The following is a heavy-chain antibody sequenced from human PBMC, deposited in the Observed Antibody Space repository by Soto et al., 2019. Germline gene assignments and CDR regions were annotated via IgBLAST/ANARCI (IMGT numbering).Heavy chain of an antibody. J-gene: IGHJ4*02. CDR3: AKTPRRDGYNPLDY. V-gene: IGHV3-30*18. CDR1: GFTFSSYG. D-gene: IGHD5-12*01. CDR2: ISYDGSNK. Sequence: GGSLGLSCAASGFTFSSYGMHWVRQAPGKGLEWVAVISYDGSNKYYADSVKGRFTISRDNSKNTLYLQMNSLRAEDTAVYYCAKTPRRDGYNPLDYWGQGTLVTVSS.